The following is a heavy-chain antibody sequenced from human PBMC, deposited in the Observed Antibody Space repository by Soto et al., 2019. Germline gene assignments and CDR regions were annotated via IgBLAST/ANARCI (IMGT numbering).Heavy chain of an antibody. J-gene: IGHJ3*02. D-gene: IGHD2-15*01. V-gene: IGHV1-3*01. Sequence: GASVKVSCKASGYTFTSYAMHWVRQAPGQRLEWMGWINAGNGNTKYSQKFQGRVTITRDTSASTAYMELSSLRSEDTAVYYCARSVQYCSGGSCYSGDAFDIWGQGTMVTVSS. CDR2: INAGNGNT. CDR1: GYTFTSYA. CDR3: ARSVQYCSGGSCYSGDAFDI.